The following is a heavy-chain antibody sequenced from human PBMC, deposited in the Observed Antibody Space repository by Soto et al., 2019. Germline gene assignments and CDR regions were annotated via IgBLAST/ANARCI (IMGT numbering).Heavy chain of an antibody. CDR2: ISSSSSTI. CDR3: ARVGYCSSTSCYAGDY. D-gene: IGHD2-2*01. CDR1: GFTFSSYS. Sequence: EVQLVESGGGLVQPGGSLRLSCAASGFTFSSYSMNWVRQAPGKGLEWVSYISSSSSTIYYADSVKGRFTISRDNAKNSLYLQMNSLRAEDTAVYYCARVGYCSSTSCYAGDYWGQGTLVTVSS. J-gene: IGHJ4*02. V-gene: IGHV3-48*01.